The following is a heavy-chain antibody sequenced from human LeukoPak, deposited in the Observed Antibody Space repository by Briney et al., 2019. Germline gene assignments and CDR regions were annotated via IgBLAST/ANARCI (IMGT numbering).Heavy chain of an antibody. V-gene: IGHV4-59*01. CDR1: GGSISSYY. J-gene: IGHJ3*02. Sequence: SETLSLTCTVSGGSISSYYWSWIRQPPGKGLEWIGYIYYSGSTNYNPSLKSRVTISVDTSKNQFSLKLSSVTAADTAVYYCARDRPNGTTAFDIWGQGTMVTVSS. D-gene: IGHD2-2*01. CDR2: IYYSGST. CDR3: ARDRPNGTTAFDI.